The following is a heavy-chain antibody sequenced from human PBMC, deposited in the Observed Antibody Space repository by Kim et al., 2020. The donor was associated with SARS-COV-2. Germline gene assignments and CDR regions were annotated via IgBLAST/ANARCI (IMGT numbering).Heavy chain of an antibody. J-gene: IGHJ4*02. CDR1: GGSFSGYY. CDR3: ARGATLHGHIVVVVAATPPAYDY. D-gene: IGHD2-15*01. CDR2: INHSGST. Sequence: SETLSLTCAVYGGSFSGYYWSWIRQPPGKGLEWIGEINHSGSTNYNPSLKSRVTISVDTSKNQFSLKLSSVTAADTAVYYCARGATLHGHIVVVVAATPPAYDYWGQGTLVTVSS. V-gene: IGHV4-34*01.